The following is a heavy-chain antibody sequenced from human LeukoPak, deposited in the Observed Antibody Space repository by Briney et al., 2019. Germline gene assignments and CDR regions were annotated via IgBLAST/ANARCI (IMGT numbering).Heavy chain of an antibody. Sequence: GASVEVSCKASGYTFTGYYMHWVRQAPGQGLEWMGWINPNSGGTTYPQKFQGRVTMTWDTSISTAYMELTRLRSDDTAVYYCARRGYGGLDYWGQGTLVTVSS. V-gene: IGHV1-2*02. D-gene: IGHD5-12*01. CDR2: INPNSGGT. CDR3: ARRGYGGLDY. J-gene: IGHJ4*02. CDR1: GYTFTGYY.